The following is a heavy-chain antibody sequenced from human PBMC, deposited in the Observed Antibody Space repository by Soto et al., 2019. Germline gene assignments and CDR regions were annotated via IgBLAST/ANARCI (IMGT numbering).Heavy chain of an antibody. CDR2: IYPGDSDT. V-gene: IGHV5-51*01. CDR1: GYSFTSYW. Sequence: GEYLKISCKGSGYSFTSYWIGWVRQMPGKGLEWMGIIYPGDSDTRYSPSFQGQVTISADKSISTAYLQWSSLKASDTAMYYCARISSSSSYYYYGMDVWGQGTTVTVSS. D-gene: IGHD6-6*01. J-gene: IGHJ6*02. CDR3: ARISSSSSYYYYGMDV.